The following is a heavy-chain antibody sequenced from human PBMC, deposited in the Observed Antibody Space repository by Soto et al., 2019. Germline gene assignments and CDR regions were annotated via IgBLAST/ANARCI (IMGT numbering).Heavy chain of an antibody. V-gene: IGHV1-3*01. J-gene: IGHJ6*02. D-gene: IGHD2-15*01. CDR1: GYTFTSYA. CDR3: ARVPGLGYCSGGSCHPIGYYYYGMDV. CDR2: INAGNGDT. Sequence: VKVSCKASGYTFTSYAIHWVRQAPGQRLEWMGWINAGNGDTKYSQKFQGRVTINRDTSASTAYMELSYLRSEDTAVYYCARVPGLGYCSGGSCHPIGYYYYGMDVWGQGTTVTVSS.